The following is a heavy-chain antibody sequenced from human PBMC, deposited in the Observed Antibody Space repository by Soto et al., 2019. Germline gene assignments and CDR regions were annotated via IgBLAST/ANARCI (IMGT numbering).Heavy chain of an antibody. D-gene: IGHD3-9*01. CDR1: GFTFSSYA. V-gene: IGHV3-23*01. CDR2: ISGSGGST. J-gene: IGHJ4*02. Sequence: TGGSLRLSCAASGFTFSSYAMSWVRQAPGKGLEWVSAISGSGGSTYYADSVKGRFTISRDNSKNTLYLQMNSLRAEDTAVYYCAKMGKRYFDWLSQGYYFDYWGQGTLVTVSS. CDR3: AKMGKRYFDWLSQGYYFDY.